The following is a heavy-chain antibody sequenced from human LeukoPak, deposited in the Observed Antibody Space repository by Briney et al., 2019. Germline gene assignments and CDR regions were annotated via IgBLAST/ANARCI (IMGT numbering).Heavy chain of an antibody. CDR2: ISGTT. Sequence: QSGGSLRLSCAASGFTFSSYAMNWVRQAPGKGLEWVSTISGTTYYADSVKGRFSTSRDDSKNMLFLQMDNLRADDTAVYYCAKILNAMYFDLWGRGTLVTVSS. V-gene: IGHV3-23*01. D-gene: IGHD2-2*01. CDR1: GFTFSSYA. J-gene: IGHJ2*01. CDR3: AKILNAMYFDL.